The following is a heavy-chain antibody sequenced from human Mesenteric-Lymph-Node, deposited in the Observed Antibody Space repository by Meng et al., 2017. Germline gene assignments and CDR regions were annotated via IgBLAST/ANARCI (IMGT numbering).Heavy chain of an antibody. V-gene: IGHV4-39*07. D-gene: IGHD1-1*01. CDR2: IYKSGDT. CDR3: AEAWNGVS. J-gene: IGHJ4*02. Sequence: SETLSLTCSVSGDSIKSGTYFWAWVRQPPGKGLEWIGSIYKSGDTYYNPSLKSRVTMSVDTSKNQFSLNLRSVTAEDTAVYYCAEAWNGVSWGQGTLVTVSS. CDR1: GDSIKSGTYF.